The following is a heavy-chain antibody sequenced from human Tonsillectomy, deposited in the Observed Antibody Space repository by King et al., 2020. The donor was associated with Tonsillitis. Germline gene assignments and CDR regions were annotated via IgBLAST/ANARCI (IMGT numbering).Heavy chain of an antibody. V-gene: IGHV4-39*01. CDR3: GRHHWASSTARLDY. D-gene: IGHD6-6*01. Sequence: QLQESGPGLVKPSETLSLTCTVSGGSISSSSYYWGWIRQPPGKGLEWIGSIYFSGSTYYNPSRKSRVTISVNTSKNHISLKLSSVTAADTAVYFCGRHHWASSTARLDYWLQGTLPTVSS. CDR2: IYFSGST. CDR1: GGSISSSSYY. J-gene: IGHJ4*02.